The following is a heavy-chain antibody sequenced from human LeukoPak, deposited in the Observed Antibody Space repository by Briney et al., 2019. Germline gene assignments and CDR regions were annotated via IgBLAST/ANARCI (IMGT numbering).Heavy chain of an antibody. Sequence: GGSLRLSCAASGFRFTNYWMSWVRQAPGKGLEWVANIKQDGSEKDYVDSMKGRFTISRDNAKNSLYLQMNSLRAEDTAVYYCARLSLITGLDYWGQGTLVTVSS. CDR3: ARLSLITGLDY. J-gene: IGHJ4*02. V-gene: IGHV3-7*01. CDR1: GFRFTNYW. D-gene: IGHD3-10*01. CDR2: IKQDGSEK.